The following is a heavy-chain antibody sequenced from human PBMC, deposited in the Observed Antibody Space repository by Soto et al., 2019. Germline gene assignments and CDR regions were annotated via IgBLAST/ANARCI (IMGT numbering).Heavy chain of an antibody. CDR1: GFTFSNYG. Sequence: GGSLRLSCVASGFTFSNYGMYWVRQAPGKGLEWVAVILFDGSNKNYGDSVKGRFTISRDNSKSTVFLQMNSLRAEDTAVYYCAKSPKRVYYDSSGYYFGIDYWGQGTLVTVSS. V-gene: IGHV3-30*18. D-gene: IGHD3-22*01. J-gene: IGHJ4*02. CDR3: AKSPKRVYYDSSGYYFGIDY. CDR2: ILFDGSNK.